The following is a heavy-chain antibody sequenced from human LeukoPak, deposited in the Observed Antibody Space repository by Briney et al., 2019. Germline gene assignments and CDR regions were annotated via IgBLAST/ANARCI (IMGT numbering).Heavy chain of an antibody. J-gene: IGHJ4*02. V-gene: IGHV3-9*03. D-gene: IGHD1-26*01. Sequence: GGSLRLSCAASGFTFDDYAMHWVRQAPGKGLEWVSGISWNSGSIGYADSVKGRFTISRDNAKNSLYLQMNSLRAEDMALYYCAKDAATKYIGRWFYFDYWGQGTLVTVSS. CDR2: ISWNSGSI. CDR1: GFTFDDYA. CDR3: AKDAATKYIGRWFYFDY.